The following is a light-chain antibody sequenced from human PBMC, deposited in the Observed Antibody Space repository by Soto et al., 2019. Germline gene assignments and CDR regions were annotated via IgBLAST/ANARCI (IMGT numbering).Light chain of an antibody. J-gene: IGKJ5*01. Sequence: DIQMTQSPSTLSASVGDSVTITCRASQNIRNWLAWYQQKPGKAPNPLIYDASSLESGVPARFSGSGSGTEFTLTISSLQPDDFATYYYQQYNTYSTFGQGTRLEI. V-gene: IGKV1-5*01. CDR2: DAS. CDR1: QNIRNW. CDR3: QQYNTYST.